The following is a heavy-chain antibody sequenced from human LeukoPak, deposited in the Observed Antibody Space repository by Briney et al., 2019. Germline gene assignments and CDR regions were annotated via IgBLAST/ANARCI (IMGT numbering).Heavy chain of an antibody. CDR2: INSDGSST. CDR1: GFTFSSYW. D-gene: IGHD5-24*01. J-gene: IGHJ3*02. Sequence: QPGGSPRLSCAASGFTFSSYWMHWVRQAPGKGLVWVSRINSDGSSTSYADSVKGRFTISRDNAKNTLYLQMNSLRAEDTAVYYCARLVDDYLDAFDIWGQGTMVTVSS. V-gene: IGHV3-74*01. CDR3: ARLVDDYLDAFDI.